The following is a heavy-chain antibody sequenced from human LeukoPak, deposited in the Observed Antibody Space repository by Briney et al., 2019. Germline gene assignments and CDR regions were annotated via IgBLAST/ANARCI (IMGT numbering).Heavy chain of an antibody. CDR3: ARGRFGEPSFDF. J-gene: IGHJ4*02. CDR1: GYTFTNYG. V-gene: IGHV1-18*01. Sequence: ASVKVSCKASGYTFTNYGISWVRQAPGRGLEWMGWIITYTANTNYAQKLQGRVTMTTDTSTSTAYMELRSLRSDDTAVYFCARGRFGEPSFDFWGQGTLVTVSS. D-gene: IGHD3-10*01. CDR2: IITYTANT.